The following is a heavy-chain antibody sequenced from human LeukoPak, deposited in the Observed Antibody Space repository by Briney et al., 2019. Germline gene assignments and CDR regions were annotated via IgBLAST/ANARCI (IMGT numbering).Heavy chain of an antibody. D-gene: IGHD3-22*01. V-gene: IGHV3-23*01. J-gene: IGHJ3*02. Sequence: GGSLRLSCAASGFTFSSYGMSWVRQAPGKGLEWVSAISGSGGSTYYADSVKGRFTIPRDNSKNTLYLQMNSLRAEDTAVYYCAKDTPYYDSSGYILFGGPFDIWGQGTMVTVSS. CDR3: AKDTPYYDSSGYILFGGPFDI. CDR1: GFTFSSYG. CDR2: ISGSGGST.